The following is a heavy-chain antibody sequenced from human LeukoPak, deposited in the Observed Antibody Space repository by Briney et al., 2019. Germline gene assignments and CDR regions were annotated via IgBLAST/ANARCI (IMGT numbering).Heavy chain of an antibody. Sequence: PSETLSLTCTVSGGSISSSSYYRGWIRQPPGKGLEWIGSIYYSGSTYYNPSLKSRVTISVDTSKNQFSLKLSSVTAADTAVCYCARDHDYVWGSYPNPPFDYWGQGTLVTVSS. CDR3: ARDHDYVWGSYPNPPFDY. CDR2: IYYSGST. J-gene: IGHJ4*02. D-gene: IGHD3-16*02. V-gene: IGHV4-39*07. CDR1: GGSISSSSYY.